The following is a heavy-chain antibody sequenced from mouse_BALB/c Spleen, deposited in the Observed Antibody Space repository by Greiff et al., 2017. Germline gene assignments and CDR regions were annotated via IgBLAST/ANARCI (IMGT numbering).Heavy chain of an antibody. CDR2: IYPGDGDT. V-gene: IGHV1-80*01. J-gene: IGHJ4*01. CDR3: ANYYGSSDYAMDY. Sequence: VQLQQSGAELVRPGSSVKISCKASGYAFSSYWMNWVKQRPGQGLEWIGQIYPGDGDTNYNGKFKGKATLTADKSSSTAYMQLSSLTSEDSAVYFCANYYGSSDYAMDYWGQGTSVTVSS. CDR1: GYAFSSYW. D-gene: IGHD1-1*01.